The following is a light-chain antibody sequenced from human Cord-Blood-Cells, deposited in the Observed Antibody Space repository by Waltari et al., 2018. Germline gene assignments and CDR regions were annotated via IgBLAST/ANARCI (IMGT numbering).Light chain of an antibody. Sequence: QSALTQPPPASGSPGQSVTISCTGTSSAVGGYNYVSLYQQHPGKAPKLMIYEVSKRPSGVPDRFSGSKSGNTASLTVSGLQAEDEADYYCSSYAGSNNLVFGGGTKLTVL. CDR2: EVS. CDR1: SSAVGGYNY. CDR3: SSYAGSNNLV. J-gene: IGLJ3*02. V-gene: IGLV2-8*01.